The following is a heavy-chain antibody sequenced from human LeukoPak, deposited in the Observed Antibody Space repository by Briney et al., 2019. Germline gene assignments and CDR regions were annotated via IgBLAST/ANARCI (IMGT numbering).Heavy chain of an antibody. CDR3: ASPDSSSSWSN. V-gene: IGHV1-18*01. CDR2: ISAYNGNT. CDR1: GYTFNSYG. D-gene: IGHD6-6*01. J-gene: IGHJ4*02. Sequence: GASVKVSCKASGYTFNSYGISWVRQAPGQGLEWMGWISAYNGNTNYAQKLQGRVTMTTDTSTSTAYMELRSLRSDDPAVYYCASPDSSSSWSNWDQGTLVTVSS.